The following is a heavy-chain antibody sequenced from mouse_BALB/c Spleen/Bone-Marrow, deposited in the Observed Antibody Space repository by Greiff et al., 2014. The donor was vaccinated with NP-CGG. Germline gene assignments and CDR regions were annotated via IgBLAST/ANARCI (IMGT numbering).Heavy chain of an antibody. D-gene: IGHD2-3*01. J-gene: IGHJ1*01. CDR3: ARKDGYSSGRFDV. V-gene: IGHV14-3*02. CDR2: IDPANGNT. Sequence: EVKLVESGAELVKPGASVKLSCTASGFNIKDTYMHWVKQRPEQGLEWIGRIDPANGNTKYDPKFQGKATITADTSSNTAYLQLSSLTSEDTAVYYCARKDGYSSGRFDVWGAGTTVTVSS. CDR1: GFNIKDTY.